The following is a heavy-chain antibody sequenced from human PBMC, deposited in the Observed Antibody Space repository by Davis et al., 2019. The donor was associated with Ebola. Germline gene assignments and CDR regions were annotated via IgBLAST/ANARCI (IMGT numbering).Heavy chain of an antibody. D-gene: IGHD3-9*01. CDR3: AGGGGYTDWLSPFWRY. V-gene: IGHV1-46*01. CDR2: IDPSGGST. Sequence: ASVKVSCKASGYTFTAYYIHWVRQAPGQGLEWMGVIDPSGGSTSYAQKFQGRVTMTRDTSTSTVYMELNSLRSEDTAVYHCAGGGGYTDWLSPFWRYWGQGTLVTVSS. CDR1: GYTFTAYY. J-gene: IGHJ4*02.